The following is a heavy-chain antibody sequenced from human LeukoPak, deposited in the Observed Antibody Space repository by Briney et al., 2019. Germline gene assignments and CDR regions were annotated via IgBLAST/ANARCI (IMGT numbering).Heavy chain of an antibody. Sequence: PSETLSLTCTVPGGSISSSSYYWGWIRQPPGKGLEWIGSIYYSGSTYYNPSLKSRVTISVDTSKNQFSLKLSSVTAADTAVYYCARHHDFWSGYFDYWGQGTLVTVSS. V-gene: IGHV4-39*01. J-gene: IGHJ4*02. CDR3: ARHHDFWSGYFDY. CDR2: IYYSGST. D-gene: IGHD3-3*01. CDR1: GGSISSSSYY.